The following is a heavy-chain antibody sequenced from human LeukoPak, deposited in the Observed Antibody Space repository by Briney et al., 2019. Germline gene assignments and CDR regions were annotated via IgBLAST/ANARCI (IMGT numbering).Heavy chain of an antibody. D-gene: IGHD3-22*01. V-gene: IGHV4-61*02. Sequence: SETLSLTCTVSGGSISSGSYYRSWIRQPAGKGLEWIGRIYTSGSTNYNPSLKSRVTISVDTSKNQFSLKLSSVTAADTAVYYCARGQRRYHYDSSGYSTEYYFDYWGQGTLVTVSS. CDR2: IYTSGST. CDR1: GGSISSGSYY. J-gene: IGHJ4*02. CDR3: ARGQRRYHYDSSGYSTEYYFDY.